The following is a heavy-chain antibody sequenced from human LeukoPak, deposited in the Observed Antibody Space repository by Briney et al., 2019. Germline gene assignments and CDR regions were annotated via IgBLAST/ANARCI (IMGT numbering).Heavy chain of an antibody. CDR2: IYHSGST. Sequence: PSETLSLTCTVSGYSISSGYYWGWIRQPPGKGLEWIGSIYHSGSTYYNPSLKSRVTISVDTSKNQFSLKLSSVTAADTAVYYCARDRWDGSGSYYRPSGNWFDPWGQGTLVTVSS. D-gene: IGHD3-10*01. V-gene: IGHV4-38-2*02. CDR3: ARDRWDGSGSYYRPSGNWFDP. J-gene: IGHJ5*02. CDR1: GYSISSGYY.